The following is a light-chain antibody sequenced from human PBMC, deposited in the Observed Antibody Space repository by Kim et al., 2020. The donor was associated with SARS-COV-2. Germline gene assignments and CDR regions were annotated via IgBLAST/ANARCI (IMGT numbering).Light chain of an antibody. CDR3: NSRDSNENVF. CDR2: GKN. CDR1: SLRSYY. Sequence: SSELTHPAVSVALGQTVRITCQGDSLRSYYVTWYQQKPGPAPILVIYGKNNRPSGIPDRFSGSSSGNTASLTITGTQAGDEADYYCNSRDSNENVFFGGG. J-gene: IGLJ2*01. V-gene: IGLV3-19*01.